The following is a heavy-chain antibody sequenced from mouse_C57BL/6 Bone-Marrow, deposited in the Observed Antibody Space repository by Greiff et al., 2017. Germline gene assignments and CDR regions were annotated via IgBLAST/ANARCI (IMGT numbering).Heavy chain of an antibody. J-gene: IGHJ2*01. D-gene: IGHD3-3*01. CDR1: GYSITSGYY. Sequence: EVKLMESGPGLVKPSQSLSLTCSVTGYSITSGYYWNWIRQFPGNKLEWMGYISYDGSNNYNPSLKNRISITRDTSKNQFFLKLNSVTTEDTATYYCARWGTVFDYWGQGTTLTVSS. CDR2: ISYDGSN. V-gene: IGHV3-6*01. CDR3: ARWGTVFDY.